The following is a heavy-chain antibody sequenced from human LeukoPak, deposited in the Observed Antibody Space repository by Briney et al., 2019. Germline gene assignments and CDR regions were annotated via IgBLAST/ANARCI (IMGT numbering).Heavy chain of an antibody. D-gene: IGHD3-22*01. Sequence: GASVKVSCKASGYTFTSYDINWVRQATGQGLEWMGWMNPNSGNAGYAQKFQGRLTMTMKTSISTAYMELSSLRSEDTAVYYCARGQHHYDGSGSSYSFDGWGQGTLVTVSS. CDR3: ARGQHHYDGSGSSYSFDG. V-gene: IGHV1-8*01. J-gene: IGHJ4*02. CDR2: MNPNSGNA. CDR1: GYTFTSYD.